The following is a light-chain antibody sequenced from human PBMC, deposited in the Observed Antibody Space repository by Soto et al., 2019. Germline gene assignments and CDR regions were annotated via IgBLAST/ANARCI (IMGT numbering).Light chain of an antibody. CDR1: GSSIGTNT. CDR2: GNN. J-gene: IGLJ2*01. Sequence: QSVLTQPPSASGTPGQRVTISCAGSGSSIGTNTVNWYRQLQGTAPKLLIYGNNQRPSGVPDRFSGSKSGTSASLAISGLRSEDEAEYYCTAWDGRLNNVLFGGGTKVTVL. V-gene: IGLV1-44*01. CDR3: TAWDGRLNNVL.